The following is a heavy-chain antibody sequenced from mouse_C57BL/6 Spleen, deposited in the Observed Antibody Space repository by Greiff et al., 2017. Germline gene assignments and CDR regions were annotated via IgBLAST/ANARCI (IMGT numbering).Heavy chain of an antibody. CDR2: IYPGSGST. V-gene: IGHV1-55*01. CDR3: ARGGYCYGSSPD. J-gene: IGHJ2*01. CDR1: GYTFTSYW. D-gene: IGHD1-1*01. Sequence: QVQLQQPGAELVKPGASVKMSCKASGYTFTSYWITWVKQRPGQGLEWIGDIYPGSGSTNYNEKFKSKATLTVDTSSSTAYMQLSSLTSEDSAVYYCARGGYCYGSSPDWGQGTTLTVSS.